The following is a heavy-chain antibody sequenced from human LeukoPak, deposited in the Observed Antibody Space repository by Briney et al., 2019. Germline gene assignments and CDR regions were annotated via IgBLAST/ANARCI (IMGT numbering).Heavy chain of an antibody. J-gene: IGHJ3*01. Sequence: GASLKISCKGSGYSFVRYYIGWVRQMPGKGLEWMGIVYPGDSDTRYSRSFQGQVTISADKSINTAYLQWSSLKASDTAMYYCAKGYAHGAFDVWGQGTMVTVSS. CDR2: VYPGDSDT. V-gene: IGHV5-51*01. CDR3: AKGYAHGAFDV. CDR1: GYSFVRYY. D-gene: IGHD2-2*01.